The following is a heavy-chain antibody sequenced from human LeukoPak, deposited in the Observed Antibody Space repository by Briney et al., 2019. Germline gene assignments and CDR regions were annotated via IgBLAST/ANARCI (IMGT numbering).Heavy chain of an antibody. Sequence: GGSLRLSCEASGFTFRSYWMHWVRQAPGKGLEWVSAISGSGGSTYYADSVKGRFTISRDNSKNTLYLQMNSLRAEDTAVYYCAKPTTVTSFDAFDIWGQGTMVTVSS. V-gene: IGHV3-23*01. J-gene: IGHJ3*02. CDR2: ISGSGGST. CDR1: GFTFRSYW. CDR3: AKPTTVTSFDAFDI. D-gene: IGHD4-17*01.